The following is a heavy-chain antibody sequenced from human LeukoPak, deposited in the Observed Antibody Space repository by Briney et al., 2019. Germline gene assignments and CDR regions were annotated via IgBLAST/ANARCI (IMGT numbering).Heavy chain of an antibody. CDR2: VSAYADDT. CDR1: GYTFTSYG. V-gene: IGHV1-18*01. CDR3: ARDCIGCLGFDY. Sequence: ASVKVSCKASGYTFTSYGISWVRQAPGQGLEWMGWVSAYADDTNYVQRFRGRITMTTDTSTSTAYMELRSLRSDDTAVYYCARDCIGCLGFDYWGQGTQVTVSS. J-gene: IGHJ4*02. D-gene: IGHD1-26*01.